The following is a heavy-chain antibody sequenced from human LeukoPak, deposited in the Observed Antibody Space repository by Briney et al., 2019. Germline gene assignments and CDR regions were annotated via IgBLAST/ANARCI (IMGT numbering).Heavy chain of an antibody. D-gene: IGHD5-18*01. Sequence: ASVKVSYKVSGYTLTELSMHWVRQAPGKGLEWMGGFDPEDGETIYAQKFQGRVTMTEDTSTDTAYMELSSLRSEDTAVYYCATSRIQLWFVHSSDAFDIWGQGTMVTVSS. CDR2: FDPEDGET. CDR1: GYTLTELS. J-gene: IGHJ3*02. V-gene: IGHV1-24*01. CDR3: ATSRIQLWFVHSSDAFDI.